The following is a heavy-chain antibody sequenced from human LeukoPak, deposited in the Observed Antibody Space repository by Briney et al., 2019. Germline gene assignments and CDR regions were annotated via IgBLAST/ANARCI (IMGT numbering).Heavy chain of an antibody. CDR1: GFTVNSNY. Sequence: PGESLRLSCAASGFTVNSNYMTWVRQAPGKGLEWVSVIYSGGNTYYADSVKGRFTISRHNSKNTLYLQTNSLRTEDTAVYYCARVSRGQLIDAFDIWGQGTMVTVSS. V-gene: IGHV3-53*04. CDR2: IYSGGNT. D-gene: IGHD6-13*01. CDR3: ARVSRGQLIDAFDI. J-gene: IGHJ3*02.